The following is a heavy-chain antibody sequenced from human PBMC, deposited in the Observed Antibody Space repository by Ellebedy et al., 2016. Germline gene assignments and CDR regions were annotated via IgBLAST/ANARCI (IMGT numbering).Heavy chain of an antibody. J-gene: IGHJ4*02. CDR2: INQDGSSK. V-gene: IGHV3-7*03. D-gene: IGHD3-10*01. CDR1: GLTFSNYW. Sequence: GESLKISCGVSGLTFSNYWMGWVRQAPGKGLEWVANINQDGSSKDFVDSLKGRFTISRDNAKNSVYMQMNSLRAGDTAVYYCYGGYYDYWGQGALVTVSS. CDR3: YGGYYDY.